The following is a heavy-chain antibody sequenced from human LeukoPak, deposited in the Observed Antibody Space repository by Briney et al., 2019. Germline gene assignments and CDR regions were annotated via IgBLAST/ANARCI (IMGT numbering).Heavy chain of an antibody. CDR1: GFTFSSYA. V-gene: IGHV3-23*01. CDR3: AKEDDYNYIDY. J-gene: IGHJ4*02. CDR2: ISGSGATT. Sequence: GGSLRVSCAASGFTFSSYAMSWVRQAPGKGLEWVSTISGSGATTYYADSVKGRFTISRDNSKNTLYLQVNNLRAEDTAVYYCAKEDDYNYIDYWGQGTLVTVSS. D-gene: IGHD5-24*01.